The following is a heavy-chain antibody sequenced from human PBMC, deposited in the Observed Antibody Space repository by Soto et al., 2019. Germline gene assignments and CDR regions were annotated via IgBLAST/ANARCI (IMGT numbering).Heavy chain of an antibody. D-gene: IGHD6-19*01. Sequence: PGGSLRLSCAASGFTLSSYAMSWVRQAPGKGLEWVSGVSGSGGSTYYADSVKGRFTISRDNSKNTLYLQMNSLRAEDTAVYYCAKEEEGSGWYNRAFDIWGQGTMVTVSS. J-gene: IGHJ3*02. V-gene: IGHV3-23*01. CDR3: AKEEEGSGWYNRAFDI. CDR1: GFTLSSYA. CDR2: VSGSGGST.